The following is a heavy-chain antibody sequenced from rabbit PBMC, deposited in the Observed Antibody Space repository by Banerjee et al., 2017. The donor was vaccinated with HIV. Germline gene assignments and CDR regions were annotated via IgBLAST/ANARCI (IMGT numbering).Heavy chain of an antibody. J-gene: IGHJ4*01. CDR3: ARDSGWGDLNL. V-gene: IGHV1S45*01. CDR1: GLDFSSSYW. D-gene: IGHD4-1*01. CDR2: IYNGDGST. Sequence: QEQLEESGGDLVKPEGSLTLTCTASGLDFSSSYWICWVRQAPGKGLEWIGCIYNGDGSTYYASWAKGRFTISKTSSTTATLQMTSLTGADTATYFCARDSGWGDLNLWGPGTLVTVS.